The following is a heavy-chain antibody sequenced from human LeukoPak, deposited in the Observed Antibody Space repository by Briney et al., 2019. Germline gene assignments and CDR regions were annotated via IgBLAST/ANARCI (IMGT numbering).Heavy chain of an antibody. V-gene: IGHV3-33*01. J-gene: IGHJ4*02. CDR1: GFTFSSYG. D-gene: IGHD6-13*01. CDR2: IWYDGSNK. CDR3: ARDGVGHSGPSSNFDY. Sequence: PGGSLRLTCAASGFTFSSYGMHWVRQAPGKGLEWVAVIWYDGSNKYYADSVKGRFTISRDNSKNTLYLQMNSLRAEDTAVYYCARDGVGHSGPSSNFDYWGQGTLVTFSS.